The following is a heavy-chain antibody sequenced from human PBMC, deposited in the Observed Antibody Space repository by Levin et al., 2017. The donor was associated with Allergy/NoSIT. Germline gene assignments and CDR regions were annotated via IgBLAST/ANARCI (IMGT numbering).Heavy chain of an antibody. J-gene: IGHJ5*02. CDR2: ISGGGDRT. Sequence: GESLKISCAASGFVFNTYVMSWVRQAPGRGLEWVSSISGGGDRTLYSDSVKGRFTISRDNSKNTVFVQMNSLRVEDTAVYYCARTALGVPGARFAPWGQGSLVAVS. D-gene: IGHD3-3*01. CDR1: GFVFNTYV. V-gene: IGHV3-23*01. CDR3: ARTALGVPGARFAP.